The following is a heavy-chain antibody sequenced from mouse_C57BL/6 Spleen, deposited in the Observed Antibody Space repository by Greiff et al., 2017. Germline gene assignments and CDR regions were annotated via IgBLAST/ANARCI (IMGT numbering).Heavy chain of an antibody. CDR1: GYTFTSYW. Sequence: QVPLKQPGAELVMPGASVKLSCKASGYTFTSYWMHWVKQRPGQGLEWIGEIDPSDSYTNYNQKFKGKSTLTVDKSSSTAYMQLSSLTSEYSAVYYCASNSDEFAYWGQGTLVTVSA. CDR3: ASNSDEFAY. CDR2: IDPSDSYT. V-gene: IGHV1-69*01. J-gene: IGHJ3*01.